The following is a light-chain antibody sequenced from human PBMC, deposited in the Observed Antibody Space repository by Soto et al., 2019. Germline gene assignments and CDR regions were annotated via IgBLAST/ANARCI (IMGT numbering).Light chain of an antibody. CDR2: GAS. CDR3: QPYNDWPT. J-gene: IGKJ1*01. Sequence: IVMTQSPATLSVSPGERATLSCRASQSVSRDLAWYQQKPGQAPRLLIYGASTRATSIPARFSVDGSGTEYTLTIRSLKSEDFAVDYCQPYNDWPTFGQGTKVDIK. CDR1: QSVSRD. V-gene: IGKV3-15*01.